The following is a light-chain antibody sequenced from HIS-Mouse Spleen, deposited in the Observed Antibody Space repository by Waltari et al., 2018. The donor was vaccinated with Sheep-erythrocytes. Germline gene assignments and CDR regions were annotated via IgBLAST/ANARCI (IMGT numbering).Light chain of an antibody. Sequence: SYELTQPPSVSVSPGHTARLTCSGDELPKKYAYWYQQKSGQAPVLVIYEDSKRPSGIPERFSGSTSGTMATLTISGAQVEDEADYYCYSTDSSGNHWVFGGGTKLTVL. J-gene: IGLJ3*02. CDR3: YSTDSSGNHWV. CDR1: ELPKKY. V-gene: IGLV3-10*01. CDR2: EDS.